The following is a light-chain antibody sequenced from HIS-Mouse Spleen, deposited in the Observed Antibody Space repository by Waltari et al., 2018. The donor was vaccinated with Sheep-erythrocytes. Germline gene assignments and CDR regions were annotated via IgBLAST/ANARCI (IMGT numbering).Light chain of an antibody. CDR1: SSEVVGYNY. J-gene: IGLJ2*01. Sequence: QSALPQPRPWSGSPGQPVTISCTGTSSEVVGYNYVSCYQQHPGKAPKLMIYDVSRRPSGVPDRFSGSKSGNTASLTISRLQAEDEADYYCCSYAGSYTFVVFGGGTKLTVL. CDR3: CSYAGSYTFVV. V-gene: IGLV2-11*01. CDR2: DVS.